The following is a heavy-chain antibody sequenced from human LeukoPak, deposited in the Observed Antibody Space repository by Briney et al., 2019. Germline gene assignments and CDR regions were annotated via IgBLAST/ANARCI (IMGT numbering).Heavy chain of an antibody. Sequence: SVKVSCKASGGTFGSYAISWVRQAPGQGLEWMGRIIPILGIANYAQKFQGRVTITADKSTSTAYMELSSLRSEDTAVYYCARGGGKNWFDPWGQGTLVTVSS. J-gene: IGHJ5*02. CDR3: ARGGGKNWFDP. V-gene: IGHV1-69*04. CDR2: IIPILGIA. CDR1: GGTFGSYA.